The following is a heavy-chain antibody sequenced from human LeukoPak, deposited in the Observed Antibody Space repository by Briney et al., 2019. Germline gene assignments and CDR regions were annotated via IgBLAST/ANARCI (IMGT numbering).Heavy chain of an antibody. J-gene: IGHJ6*03. D-gene: IGHD3-3*01. V-gene: IGHV1-18*01. CDR3: ARASLRFLEWLAPGYMDV. CDR1: GYTFTNYG. Sequence: ASVKVSCKASGYTFTNYGISWVRQAPGQGLEYMGWISAGNGDTNYAQKLQARVTMTTDTSTSTAYMELRSLRSDDTAVYYCARASLRFLEWLAPGYMDVWGKGTTVTVSS. CDR2: ISAGNGDT.